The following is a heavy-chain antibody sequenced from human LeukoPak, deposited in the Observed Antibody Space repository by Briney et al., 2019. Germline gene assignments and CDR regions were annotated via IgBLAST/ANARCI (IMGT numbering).Heavy chain of an antibody. CDR3: ARGRGYRLKNWFDP. V-gene: IGHV4-61*01. Sequence: PSETLSLTCTVSGGSVSSGSYYWSWIRQPPGKGLEWIGYIYYSGSTNYNPSLNSRVTISVDTSKNQFSLKLSSVTAADTAVYYCARGRGYRLKNWFDPWGQGTLVTVSS. CDR1: GGSVSSGSYY. CDR2: IYYSGST. J-gene: IGHJ5*02. D-gene: IGHD5-18*01.